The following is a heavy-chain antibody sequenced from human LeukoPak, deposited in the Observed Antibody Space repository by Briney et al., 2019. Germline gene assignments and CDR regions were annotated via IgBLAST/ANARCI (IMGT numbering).Heavy chain of an antibody. V-gene: IGHV5-51*01. CDR2: IYPGDSDT. J-gene: IGHJ4*02. CDR1: GYSFTSYW. CDR3: ARPGVGATTGIDY. D-gene: IGHD1-26*01. Sequence: TGESLKISCKGSGYSFTSYWIGWVRQIPGKGLEWMGIIYPGDSDTRYSPSFQGQVTISADKSISTAYLQWTSLKASDTAMYYCARPGVGATTGIDYWGQGTLVTVSS.